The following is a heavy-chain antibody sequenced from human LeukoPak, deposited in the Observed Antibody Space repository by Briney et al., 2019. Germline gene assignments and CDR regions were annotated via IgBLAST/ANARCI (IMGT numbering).Heavy chain of an antibody. Sequence: GESLKISCKGSEYSFTNYWIGWVRQMPGKDLEWMGIIYPGDSDTRYSPSFQGQVTISADKSISTAYLQWNSLKASDTAMYYCARHVGFSSGWYPDYWGQGTLVTVSS. J-gene: IGHJ4*02. V-gene: IGHV5-51*01. CDR2: IYPGDSDT. CDR3: ARHVGFSSGWYPDY. D-gene: IGHD6-19*01. CDR1: EYSFTNYW.